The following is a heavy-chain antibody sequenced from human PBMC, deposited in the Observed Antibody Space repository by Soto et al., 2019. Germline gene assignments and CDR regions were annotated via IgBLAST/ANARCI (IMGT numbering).Heavy chain of an antibody. V-gene: IGHV4-61*05. D-gene: IGHD6-13*01. CDR2: VYRTGST. CDR3: ARARATIAAAAIFDC. Sequence: SETLSLTCTVSGDSISSGSSYWGWIRQPPGKGLEWIGEVYRTGSTNYNPSLESRLTISVDKSKNQFSLKLTSVTAADTAVYYCARARATIAAAAIFDCWGQGTLVTVSS. J-gene: IGHJ4*02. CDR1: GDSISSGSSY.